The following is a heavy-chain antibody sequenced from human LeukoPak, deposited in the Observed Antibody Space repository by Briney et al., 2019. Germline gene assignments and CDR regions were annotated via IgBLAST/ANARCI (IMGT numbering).Heavy chain of an antibody. D-gene: IGHD3-22*01. V-gene: IGHV4-59*08. CDR2: IYYSGST. CDR1: GGSISSYY. J-gene: IGHJ4*02. CDR3: ARTDYYDSSGYYPQIFDY. Sequence: KPSETLSLTCIVSGGSISSYYWSWIRQPPGTGLEWIGYIYYSGSTNYNPSLKSRVTISVDTSKNQFSLKLSSVTAADTAVYYCARTDYYDSSGYYPQIFDYWGQGTLVTVSS.